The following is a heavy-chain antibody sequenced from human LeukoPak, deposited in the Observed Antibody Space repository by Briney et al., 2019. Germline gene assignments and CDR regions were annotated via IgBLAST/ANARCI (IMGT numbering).Heavy chain of an antibody. CDR3: ARDVDYYDSSGYFDY. CDR2: IYYSGST. CDR1: GGSISSYY. J-gene: IGHJ4*02. V-gene: IGHV4-59*12. D-gene: IGHD3-22*01. Sequence: SETLSLTCTVSGGSISSYYWSWIRQPPGKGLEWIGYIYYSGSTNYNPSLKSRVTISVDTSKNQFSLKLSSVTAADTAVYYCARDVDYYDSSGYFDYWGQGTLVTVSS.